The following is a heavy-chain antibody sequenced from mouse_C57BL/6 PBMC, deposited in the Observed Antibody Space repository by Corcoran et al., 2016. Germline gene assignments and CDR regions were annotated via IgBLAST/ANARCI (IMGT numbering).Heavy chain of an antibody. CDR3: ARWLLRSYFDY. Sequence: QIQLVQSGPELKKPGETVKISCKASGYTFTTYGMSWVKQAPGKGLKWMGWINTYSGVPTYADDFKGRFAFSLETSASTAYLQINNLKNEDTATYFCARWLLRSYFDYWGQGTTLTVSS. V-gene: IGHV9-3*01. D-gene: IGHD2-3*01. CDR1: GYTFTTYG. CDR2: INTYSGVP. J-gene: IGHJ2*01.